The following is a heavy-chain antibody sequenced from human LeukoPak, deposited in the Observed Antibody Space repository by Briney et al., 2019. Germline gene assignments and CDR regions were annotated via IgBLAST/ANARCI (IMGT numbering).Heavy chain of an antibody. CDR1: GFTFDSYA. J-gene: IGHJ5*02. D-gene: IGHD6-13*01. Sequence: PRGSLRLSCAASGFTFDSYAMSWVRQAPGKGLEWVSGLSRFGGTTYYAHSAKGRFTISRDNSNNTVYLPMNSLRVGDTAVYYCANHVGSRWSNNRFDPWGQGTLGTVS. V-gene: IGHV3-23*01. CDR3: ANHVGSRWSNNRFDP. CDR2: LSRFGGTT.